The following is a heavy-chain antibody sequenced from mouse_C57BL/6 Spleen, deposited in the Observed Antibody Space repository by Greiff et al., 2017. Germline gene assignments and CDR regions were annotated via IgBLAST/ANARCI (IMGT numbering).Heavy chain of an antibody. J-gene: IGHJ1*03. Sequence: EVHLVESGPELVKPGASVKMSCKASGYTFTDYNMHWVKQSHGKSLEWIGYINPNNGGTSYNQKFKGKATLTVNKSSSTAYMELRSLTSEDSAVYYCARDYDYDPWYFDVWGTGTTVTVSS. CDR2: INPNNGGT. D-gene: IGHD2-4*01. CDR1: GYTFTDYN. V-gene: IGHV1-22*01. CDR3: ARDYDYDPWYFDV.